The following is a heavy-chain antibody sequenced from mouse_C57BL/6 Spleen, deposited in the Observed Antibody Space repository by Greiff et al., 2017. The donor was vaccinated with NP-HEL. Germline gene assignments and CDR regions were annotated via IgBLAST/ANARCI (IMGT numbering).Heavy chain of an antibody. J-gene: IGHJ1*03. CDR3: ARWYGSSHWYFDV. V-gene: IGHV1-64*01. CDR1: GYTFTSYW. D-gene: IGHD1-1*01. Sequence: QVQLQQPGAELVKPGASVKLSCKASGYTFTSYWMHWVKQRPGQGLEWIGMIHPNSGSTNYNEKFKSKATLTVDKSSSTAYMQLSSLTSEDSAVYYCARWYGSSHWYFDVWGTGTTVTVSS. CDR2: IHPNSGST.